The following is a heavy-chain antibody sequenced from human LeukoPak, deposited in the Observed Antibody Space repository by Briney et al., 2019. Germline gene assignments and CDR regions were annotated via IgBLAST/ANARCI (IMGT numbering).Heavy chain of an antibody. CDR1: GFTFSNAW. CDR3: THYGPYYFDF. D-gene: IGHD3-10*01. CDR2: IKSNAAGGTT. V-gene: IGHV3-15*01. Sequence: GGTLRLSCVASGFTFSNAWMSWVRQVPGKGLEWVGRIKSNAAGGTTDYGAPVKGRFTISRDDSRNTLFLQMNSLKTEDTAVYYCTHYGPYYFDFWGQGTLVTVSS. J-gene: IGHJ4*02.